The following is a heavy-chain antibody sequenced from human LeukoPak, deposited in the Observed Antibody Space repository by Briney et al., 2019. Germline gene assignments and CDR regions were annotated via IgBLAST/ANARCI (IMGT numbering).Heavy chain of an antibody. V-gene: IGHV5-51*01. Sequence: GESLKISCKGSGYSYPTYWIGWVRQMPGRGLEWMGIIYPGDSDTRYSPSFQGQVTISVDKSISTSYLQWSSLKASDTAMYYCARAGGPYSNSDYWGQGTLVTVPS. CDR2: IYPGDSDT. CDR3: ARAGGPYSNSDY. D-gene: IGHD6-13*01. J-gene: IGHJ4*01. CDR1: GYSYPTYW.